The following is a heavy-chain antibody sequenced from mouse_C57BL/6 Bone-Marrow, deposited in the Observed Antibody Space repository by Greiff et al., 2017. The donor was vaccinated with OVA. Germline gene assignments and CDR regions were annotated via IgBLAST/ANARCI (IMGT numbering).Heavy chain of an antibody. CDR3: ASGAYYYGSSPKDYYFDY. D-gene: IGHD1-1*01. CDR1: GYTFTSSW. CDR2: ISPSDSET. J-gene: IGHJ2*01. Sequence: QVQLQQPVAELVRPGSSVKLSCKASGYTFTSSWMDWVKQRPGQGLEWIGNISPSDSETHYNQKFKDKATLTVDKSSSTAYMQLSSLTSEDSAVYYCASGAYYYGSSPKDYYFDYWGQGTTLTVSS. V-gene: IGHV1-61*01.